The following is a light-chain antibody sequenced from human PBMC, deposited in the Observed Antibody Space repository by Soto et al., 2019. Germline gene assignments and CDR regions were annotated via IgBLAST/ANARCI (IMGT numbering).Light chain of an antibody. CDR2: GAS. V-gene: IGKV3-20*01. CDR3: QQDGSSPYT. CDR1: QSVSSSY. Sequence: EIVLTQSPGTLSLSPGERATLSCRASQSVSSSYLAWYQQKPGQAPRLLIYGASSRATGIPDRFRGSGSGTDFNPTNSTLEPADCAVSYCQQDGSSPYTFGQGTKLEIK. J-gene: IGKJ2*01.